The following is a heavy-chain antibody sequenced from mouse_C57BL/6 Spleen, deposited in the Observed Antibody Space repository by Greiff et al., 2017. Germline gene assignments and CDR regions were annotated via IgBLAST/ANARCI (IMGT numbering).Heavy chain of an antibody. CDR1: GYTFTSYW. CDR2: INPSNGGT. Sequence: QVQLQQSGTELVKPGASVKLSCKASGYTFTSYWMHWVKQRPGQGLEWIGNINPSNGGTNYNEKFKSKATLTVDKSSSTAYMQLSSLTSEDSAVYYCAKVLRSVYYAMDYWGQGTSVTVSS. CDR3: AKVLRSVYYAMDY. V-gene: IGHV1-53*01. J-gene: IGHJ4*01. D-gene: IGHD1-1*01.